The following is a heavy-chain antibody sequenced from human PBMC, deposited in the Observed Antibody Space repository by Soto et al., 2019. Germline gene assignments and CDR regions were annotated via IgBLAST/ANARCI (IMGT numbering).Heavy chain of an antibody. J-gene: IGHJ6*02. CDR1: GYTFISYG. CDR2: ISAYNDYT. Sequence: QVQLVQSGAEVKKPGSSLKVSCKASGYTFISYGISWVRQAPGKGLEWMGWISAYNDYTNYAQKLQGRVTMTTDTSTRIADLELRSLRSDDTAVYYCAREGYYSGSGSYSPPRYYGMDVWGQGTTVTVSS. V-gene: IGHV1-18*01. CDR3: AREGYYSGSGSYSPPRYYGMDV. D-gene: IGHD3-10*01.